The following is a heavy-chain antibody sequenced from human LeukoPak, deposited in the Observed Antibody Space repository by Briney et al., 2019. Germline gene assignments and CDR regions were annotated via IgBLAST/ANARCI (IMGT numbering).Heavy chain of an antibody. CDR3: AKDRECSGGSCHFDY. CDR2: MSGSGDKT. J-gene: IGHJ4*02. Sequence: GGSLRLSCAASGFTFRTYAMSWVRQAPGKGLEWVSTMSGSGDKTYYADSVMGRFTISRDNSKNTLYLQMYDMRAGDTAVYYCAKDRECSGGSCHFDYWGQGTLVTVSS. D-gene: IGHD2-15*01. V-gene: IGHV3-23*01. CDR1: GFTFRTYA.